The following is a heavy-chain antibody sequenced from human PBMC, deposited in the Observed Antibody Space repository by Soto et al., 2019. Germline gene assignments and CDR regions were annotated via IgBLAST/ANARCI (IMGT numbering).Heavy chain of an antibody. CDR1: GGSFSGYY. J-gene: IGHJ4*02. V-gene: IGHV4-34*01. D-gene: IGHD2-15*01. CDR3: ATRSCSDTSSSYFDY. CDR2: INHSGST. Sequence: SETLSLTCAVYGGSFSGYYWSWIRQPPGKGLEWIGEINHSGSTSYNPSLNSRVTTSVDTSKNQFSLRLSSVTAADTAIYYCATRSCSDTSSSYFDYWGRGTLVPLSS.